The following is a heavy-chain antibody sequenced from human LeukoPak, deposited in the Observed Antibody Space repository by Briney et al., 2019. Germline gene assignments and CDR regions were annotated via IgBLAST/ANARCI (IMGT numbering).Heavy chain of an antibody. J-gene: IGHJ4*02. D-gene: IGHD1-26*01. Sequence: PGRSLRLSCAASGFTFSSYAMHWVRQAPGKGLEWVAVISYDGSNKYYADSVKGRFTISRDNSKNTLYLQMNSLRAEDTAIYYRAKEYTGTFSPFPSYFDNWGQGTLVTVSS. CDR1: GFTFSSYA. CDR3: AKEYTGTFSPFPSYFDN. CDR2: ISYDGSNK. V-gene: IGHV3-30*04.